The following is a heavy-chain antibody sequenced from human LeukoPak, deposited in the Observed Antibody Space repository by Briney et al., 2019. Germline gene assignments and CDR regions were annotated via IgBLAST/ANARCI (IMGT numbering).Heavy chain of an antibody. V-gene: IGHV3-74*01. CDR2: INSDGGSI. Sequence: QPGVSLRLSCAASGFTFSSYWMHWVRQAPGKGLVWVSRINSDGGSISYADSVKGRFTISRDNAKNTLYLQMNSLRAEDTAVYYCARGFGGSHSLGYWGQGTLVTLSS. D-gene: IGHD3-10*01. J-gene: IGHJ4*02. CDR3: ARGFGGSHSLGY. CDR1: GFTFSSYW.